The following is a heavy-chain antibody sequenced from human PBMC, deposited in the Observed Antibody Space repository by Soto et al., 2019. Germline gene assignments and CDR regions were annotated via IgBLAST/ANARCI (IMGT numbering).Heavy chain of an antibody. CDR3: ARGSAATRYFDL. Sequence: QVQLQESGPGLVKPSQTLSLMCTVSGAPISGGDYHWSWIRQPPGKGLEWIGYIFPSGATHYNTSGVIRITRNVESTKSHFFLKLTSLSASDTAGYFCARGSAATRYFDLCGLCTLVNVSS. CDR1: GAPISGGDYH. J-gene: IGHJ2*01. D-gene: IGHD1-26*01. CDR2: IFPSGAT. V-gene: IGHV4-30-4*01.